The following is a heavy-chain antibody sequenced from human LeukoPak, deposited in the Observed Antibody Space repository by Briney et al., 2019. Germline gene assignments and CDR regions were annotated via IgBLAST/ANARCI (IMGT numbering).Heavy chain of an antibody. Sequence: SVKVSCKASGGTFISYAISWVRQAPGQGREWRGRIIPIFGTANYAQKFQGRVTITTDESTSTAYMELSSLRSEDTAVYYCACGIVVVVAATPSYYFDYWGQGTLVTVSS. CDR1: GGTFISYA. CDR2: IIPIFGTA. V-gene: IGHV1-69*05. CDR3: ACGIVVVVAATPSYYFDY. D-gene: IGHD2-15*01. J-gene: IGHJ4*02.